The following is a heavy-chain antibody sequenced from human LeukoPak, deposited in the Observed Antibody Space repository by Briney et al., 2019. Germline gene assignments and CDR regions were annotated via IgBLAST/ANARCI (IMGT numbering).Heavy chain of an antibody. Sequence: PSETLSLTCTVSGGSISSYYRSWIRQPPGKGLEWIGYIYYSGSTNYNPSLKSRVTISVDTSKNQFSLKLSSVTAADTAVYYCARGYGDYVSLWYFDLWGRGTLVTVSS. J-gene: IGHJ2*01. CDR1: GGSISSYY. CDR2: IYYSGST. CDR3: ARGYGDYVSLWYFDL. D-gene: IGHD4-17*01. V-gene: IGHV4-59*01.